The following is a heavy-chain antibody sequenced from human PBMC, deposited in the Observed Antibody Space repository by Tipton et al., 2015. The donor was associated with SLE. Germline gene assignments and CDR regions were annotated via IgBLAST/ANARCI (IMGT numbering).Heavy chain of an antibody. D-gene: IGHD3-3*01. J-gene: IGHJ6*03. V-gene: IGHV4-39*01. CDR2: IYYSGST. CDR3: ARTSTYYDFWSGSYYYYYYMDV. CDR1: GGSISSRSYY. Sequence: TLSLTCTVSGGSISSRSYYWGWIRQPPGKGLEWIGSIYYSGSTYYNPSLKSRVTISVDTSKNQFSLKLSSVTAADTAVYYCARTSTYYDFWSGSYYYYYYMDVWGKGTTVTVSS.